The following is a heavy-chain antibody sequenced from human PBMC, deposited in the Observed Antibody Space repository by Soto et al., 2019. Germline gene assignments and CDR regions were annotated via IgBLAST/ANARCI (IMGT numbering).Heavy chain of an antibody. J-gene: IGHJ4*02. CDR1: GFTFSSYA. V-gene: IGHV3-30-3*01. D-gene: IGHD2-2*01. CDR3: GRCTSTSCHLGSDY. Sequence: GGSLRLSCAASGFTFSSYAMNWVRQAPGKGLEWVALISHDGINKYYADSVRGRFTISRDSSTNTLYLQMNSLRAADTAVCCCGRCTSTSCHLGSDYWGQGTLVTVSA. CDR2: ISHDGINK.